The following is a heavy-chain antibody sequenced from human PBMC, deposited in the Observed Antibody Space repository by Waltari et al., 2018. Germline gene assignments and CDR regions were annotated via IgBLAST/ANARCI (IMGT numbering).Heavy chain of an antibody. V-gene: IGHV3-74*01. J-gene: IGHJ6*02. CDR1: GFSLGNFW. CDR2: LDADGART. CDR3: ARDWRNLGMDV. Sequence: EVQMVESGGGLVQPGGSVRISCEASGFSLGNFWVYWIRQGPGKGLMYVSGLDADGARTRYADSVRGRFTISRDNAKNAVYLQMTSLRAEDTALYYCARDWRNLGMDVWGQGTTVTVSS. D-gene: IGHD3-3*01.